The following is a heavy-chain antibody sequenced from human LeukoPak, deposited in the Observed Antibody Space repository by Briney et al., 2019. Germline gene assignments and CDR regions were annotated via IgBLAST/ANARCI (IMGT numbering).Heavy chain of an antibody. CDR2: IIPIFGTA. J-gene: IGHJ4*02. D-gene: IGHD3-10*01. V-gene: IGHV1-69*13. CDR3: ARGSSLSPPFDY. CDR1: GGTFSSYA. Sequence: ASVKVSCKASGGTFSSYAISWVRQAPGQGLEWMGGIIPIFGTANYAQKFQGRVTITADESTSTAYMELSSLGSEDTAVYYCARGSSLSPPFDYWGQGTLVTVSS.